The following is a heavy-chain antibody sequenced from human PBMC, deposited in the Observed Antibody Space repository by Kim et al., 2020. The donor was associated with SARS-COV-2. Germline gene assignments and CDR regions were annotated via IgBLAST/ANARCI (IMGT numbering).Heavy chain of an antibody. J-gene: IGHJ4*01. V-gene: IGHV3-30*04. CDR3: ARKPTTSSWSYYFEY. CDR2: ISYDGTNK. D-gene: IGHD6-13*01. Sequence: GGSLRLSCAASRFSFSNYAMFWVRQAPGKGLEWVALISYDGTNKDYADSVKGRFTISRDNSKSTLYLQMNSLRVADTAVYFCARKPTTSSWSYYFEYWGQGTLVTVSS. CDR1: RFSFSNYA.